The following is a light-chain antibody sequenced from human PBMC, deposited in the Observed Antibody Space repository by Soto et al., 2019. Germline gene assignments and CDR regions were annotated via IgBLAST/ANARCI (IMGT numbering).Light chain of an antibody. V-gene: IGKV1-5*03. CDR2: KAS. CDR3: QHYNSYSEE. Sequence: DIQLTQSPSTLSGSVGDRVTITCRASQTISSWLAWYQQKPGKAPKLLIYKASTLKSGAQSRFSGSRSGTEFTLTISCLQPDDFTTDYCQHYNSYSEEFGLVTNLDIK. J-gene: IGKJ1*01. CDR1: QTISSW.